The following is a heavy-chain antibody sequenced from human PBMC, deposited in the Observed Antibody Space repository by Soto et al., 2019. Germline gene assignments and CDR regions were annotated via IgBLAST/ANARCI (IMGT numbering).Heavy chain of an antibody. D-gene: IGHD3-10*01. CDR3: AREVQVHTPAFVY. CDR2: ISPMFGAA. V-gene: IGHV1-69*19. J-gene: IGHJ4*02. Sequence: QVQLVQSGAEMKKPGSSLKVSCQSTGGTFNTYAMNWVRQAPGQGPEWMGDISPMFGAANYAPKFQGRVTITADESTGTSYMQLSSLTSEDTSLYLCAREVQVHTPAFVYWDQGTLVTVSS. CDR1: GGTFNTYA.